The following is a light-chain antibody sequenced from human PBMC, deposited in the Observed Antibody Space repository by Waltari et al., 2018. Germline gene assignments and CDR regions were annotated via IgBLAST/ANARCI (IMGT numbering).Light chain of an antibody. CDR2: DVS. CDR1: SSDIGAYNY. J-gene: IGLJ2*01. Sequence: QSALTQPRSVSGSPGQSVTISCTGSSSDIGAYNYVSWYQQHPGKAPKLMIYDVSERASGVPGRFSGSKSGNPASLTISGLQAEDEADYHCSSYVGTLVFGGGTKLTVL. CDR3: SSYVGTLV. V-gene: IGLV2-11*01.